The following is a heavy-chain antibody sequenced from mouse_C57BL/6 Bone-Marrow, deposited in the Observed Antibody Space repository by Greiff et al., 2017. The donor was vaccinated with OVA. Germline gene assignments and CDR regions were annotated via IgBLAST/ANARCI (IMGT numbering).Heavy chain of an antibody. J-gene: IGHJ2*01. V-gene: IGHV1-62-2*01. Sequence: QVQLKQSGAELVKPGASVKLSCKASGYTFTEYTIHWVKQRSGQGLEWIGWFYPGSGSIKYNEKFKDKATLTADKSSSTVYMELSRLTSEDSAVYFCARHEGVGRSPNWVLLYYWGQGTTLTVSS. D-gene: IGHD4-1*02. CDR3: ARHEGVGRSPNWVLLYY. CDR2: FYPGSGSI. CDR1: GYTFTEYT.